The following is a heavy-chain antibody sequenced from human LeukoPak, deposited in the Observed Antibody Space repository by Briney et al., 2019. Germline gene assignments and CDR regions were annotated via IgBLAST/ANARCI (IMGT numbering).Heavy chain of an antibody. Sequence: SETLSLTCTVSGGSISSYYWSWIRQPPGMGLEWIGYIYYSGSTNYNPSLKSRVTISVDTSKNRFSLKLSSVTAADTAVYYCARHSQYYDSSGYYSYAFDIWGQGTMVTVSS. CDR2: IYYSGST. D-gene: IGHD3-22*01. V-gene: IGHV4-59*08. J-gene: IGHJ3*02. CDR1: GGSISSYY. CDR3: ARHSQYYDSSGYYSYAFDI.